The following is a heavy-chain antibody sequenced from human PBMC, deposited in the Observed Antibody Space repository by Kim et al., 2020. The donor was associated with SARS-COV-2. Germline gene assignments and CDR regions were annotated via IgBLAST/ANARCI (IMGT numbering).Heavy chain of an antibody. J-gene: IGHJ6*03. CDR2: INHSGST. CDR3: ARGLQYCSSTSCYTFAYYYYYMDV. D-gene: IGHD2-2*02. CDR1: GGSFSGYY. V-gene: IGHV4-34*01. Sequence: SETLSLTCAVYGGSFSGYYWSWIRQPPGKGLEWIGEINHSGSTNYNPSLKSRVTISVDTSKHQFSLKLSSVTAADTAVYYCARGLQYCSSTSCYTFAYYYYYMDVWGKGTTVTVSS.